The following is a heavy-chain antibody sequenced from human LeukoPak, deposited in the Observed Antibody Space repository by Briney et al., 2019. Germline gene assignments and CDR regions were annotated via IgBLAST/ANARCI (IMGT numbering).Heavy chain of an antibody. CDR3: ARGPITMVRGVIIRLPNWFDP. V-gene: IGHV4-34*01. J-gene: IGHJ5*02. CDR2: INHSGST. CDR1: GGSFSGYY. D-gene: IGHD3-10*01. Sequence: SETLSLTCAVYGGSFSGYYWSWIRQPPGKGLEWIGEINHSGSTNYYPSLKSRVTISVDTSKNQFSLKLSSVTAADTAVYYCARGPITMVRGVIIRLPNWFDPWGQGTLVTVSS.